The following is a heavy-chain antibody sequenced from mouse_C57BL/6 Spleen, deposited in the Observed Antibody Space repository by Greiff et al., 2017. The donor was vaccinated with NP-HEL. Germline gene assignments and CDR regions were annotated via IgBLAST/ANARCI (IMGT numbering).Heavy chain of an antibody. CDR2: IDPSDSYT. CDR3: ALLGRGFDY. D-gene: IGHD4-1*01. J-gene: IGHJ2*01. CDR1: GYTFTSYW. Sequence: QVQLQQPGAELVKPGASVKLSCKASGYTFTSYWMQWVKQRPGQGLEWIGEIDPSDSYTNYNQKFKGKATLAVDTSSSTAYMQLSSLTSEDSAVYYCALLGRGFDYWGQGTTLTVSA. V-gene: IGHV1-50*01.